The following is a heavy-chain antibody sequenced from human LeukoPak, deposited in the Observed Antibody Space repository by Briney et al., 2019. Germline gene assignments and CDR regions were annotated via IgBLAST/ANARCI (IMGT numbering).Heavy chain of an antibody. V-gene: IGHV5-51*01. CDR3: ARHGHCTNGVCYSNYYYYMDV. CDR2: IYPDDSDT. CDR1: GYSFTSYW. D-gene: IGHD2-8*01. J-gene: IGHJ6*03. Sequence: GESLKISCKGSGYSFTSYWIGWVRQMPGKGLEWMGIIYPDDSDTRCSPSFEGQVIISVDKFISTAYLQWSSLKASDTATYYCARHGHCTNGVCYSNYYYYMDVWGKGTTVTVSS.